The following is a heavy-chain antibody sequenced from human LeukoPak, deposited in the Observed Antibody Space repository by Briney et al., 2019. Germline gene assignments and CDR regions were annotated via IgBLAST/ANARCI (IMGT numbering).Heavy chain of an antibody. CDR2: ISGSGGST. V-gene: IGHV3-23*01. CDR1: GFTFSSYA. D-gene: IGHD1-26*01. CDR3: AKDREGGSYSNNYFDY. J-gene: IGHJ4*02. Sequence: GGSLRLSRAASGFTFSSYAMSWVRQAPGKGLEWVSAISGSGGSTYYADSVKGRFTISRDNSKNTLYLQMNSLRAEDTAVYYCAKDREGGSYSNNYFDYWGQGTLVTVSS.